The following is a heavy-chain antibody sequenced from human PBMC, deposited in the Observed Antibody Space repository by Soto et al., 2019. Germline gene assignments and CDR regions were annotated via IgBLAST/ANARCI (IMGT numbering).Heavy chain of an antibody. CDR2: IYYSGST. J-gene: IGHJ5*02. D-gene: IGHD1-26*01. CDR3: ARRDSGTPLNWFDP. V-gene: IGHV4-39*01. CDR1: GGSISSTSYF. Sequence: QLQLQESGPGLVKPSETLSLTCSVSGGSISSTSYFWDWISQPQGKGLEWIGSIYYSGSTDYNPSLQSRVTMSLDTSKNQFSLTLTSMTAADTAVYYCARRDSGTPLNWFDPWGQGTLVTVSS.